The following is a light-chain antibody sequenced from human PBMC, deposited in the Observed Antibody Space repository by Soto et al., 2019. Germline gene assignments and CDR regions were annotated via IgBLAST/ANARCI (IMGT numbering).Light chain of an antibody. CDR1: QPVNSGY. CDR2: GVS. Sequence: MVLTQSPGTLSLSPGEGATLSCRASQPVNSGYLAWYQQKPGQAPRLLMYGVSTRDTGIPDRFSGSGAGTDFNLTISRLEAEDFAMYYCQVYGSSPKTFGQGTKVEFK. V-gene: IGKV3-20*01. CDR3: QVYGSSPKT. J-gene: IGKJ1*01.